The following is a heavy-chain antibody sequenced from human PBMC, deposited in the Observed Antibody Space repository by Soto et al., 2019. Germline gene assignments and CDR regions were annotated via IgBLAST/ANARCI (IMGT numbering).Heavy chain of an antibody. CDR2: IDPSDSYT. J-gene: IGHJ6*02. Sequence: GESLKISCKGSGYSFTSYWISWVRQMPGKGLEWMGRIDPSDSYTNYSPSFQGHVTISADKSISTAYLQWSSLKASDTAMYYCARHEEVGATNYYYYGMDVWGQGTTVTVSS. V-gene: IGHV5-10-1*01. CDR1: GYSFTSYW. CDR3: ARHEEVGATNYYYYGMDV. D-gene: IGHD1-26*01.